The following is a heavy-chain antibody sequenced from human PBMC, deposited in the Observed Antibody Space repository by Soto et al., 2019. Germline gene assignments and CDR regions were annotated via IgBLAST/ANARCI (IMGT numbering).Heavy chain of an antibody. D-gene: IGHD3-3*01. CDR3: ARDIRFLVDVGSYKYYGMDV. CDR2: IYNSGNT. V-gene: IGHV4-30-4*01. J-gene: IGHJ6*02. CDR1: GGSITSGDYY. Sequence: PSETLSLTCTVSGGSITSGDYYWSWIRQPPGKGLEWIGYIYNSGNTYYNPSLKSRITISVDTSKNQFSLKLASVTAADTAVYYCARDIRFLVDVGSYKYYGMDVWGQRNQVRVSS.